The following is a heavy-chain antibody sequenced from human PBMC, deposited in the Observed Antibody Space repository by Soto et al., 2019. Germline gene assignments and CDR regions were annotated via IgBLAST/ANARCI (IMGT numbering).Heavy chain of an antibody. Sequence: PGGSLRLSCAASGFTFSSYAMSWVRQAPGKGLEWVSAISGSGGSTYYADSVKGRFTISRDNSKNTLYLQMNGLRAEDTAVYYCAKDDSRGSSWFKGKFFRAFDPWGQGTLVTVSS. CDR1: GFTFSSYA. CDR2: ISGSGGST. J-gene: IGHJ5*02. D-gene: IGHD6-13*01. CDR3: AKDDSRGSSWFKGKFFRAFDP. V-gene: IGHV3-23*01.